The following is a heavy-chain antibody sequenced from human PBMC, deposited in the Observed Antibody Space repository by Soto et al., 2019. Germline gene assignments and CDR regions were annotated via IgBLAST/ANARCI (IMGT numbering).Heavy chain of an antibody. D-gene: IGHD3-10*01. Sequence: PGGSLRLSCAASGFTFSSYDMYWVRQATGKGLEWVSAIGTAGDTYYLGSVKGRFTISRENAENTLYLQMNSLRAGDTAVYYCARIRNYYGSGYMDVWGKGTTVTVSS. J-gene: IGHJ6*03. CDR3: ARIRNYYGSGYMDV. CDR1: GFTFSSYD. CDR2: IGTAGDT. V-gene: IGHV3-13*01.